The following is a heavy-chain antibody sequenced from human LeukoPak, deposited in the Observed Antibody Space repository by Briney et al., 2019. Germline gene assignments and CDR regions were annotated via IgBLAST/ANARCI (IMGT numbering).Heavy chain of an antibody. J-gene: IGHJ4*01. V-gene: IGHV3-23*01. Sequence: GGSLRLSCVASGLTFNTYAMRWVRQAPGKGPGWVAAISPGGDRTYYEDSLKGRFTVSRANSRNTVTLQIDRLRVEDTDIHSCATELWGGRHLRAEFWGHGTLVTVSS. CDR1: GLTFNTYA. CDR3: ATELWGGRHLRAEF. D-gene: IGHD1-14*01. CDR2: ISPGGDRT.